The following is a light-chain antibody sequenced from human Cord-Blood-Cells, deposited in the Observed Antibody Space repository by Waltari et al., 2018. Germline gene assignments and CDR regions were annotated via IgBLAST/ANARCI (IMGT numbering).Light chain of an antibody. CDR3: QQYNNWPGT. CDR2: GAS. V-gene: IGKV3-15*01. J-gene: IGKJ1*01. Sequence: DIVLKQSPATLSVSPGERDTLSCRASQIVSSNLAWYQQKPGQAPRLLIYGASTRATGIPARFSGSGSGTEFTLTISSLQSEDFAVYYCQQYNNWPGTFGQGTKVEIK. CDR1: QIVSSN.